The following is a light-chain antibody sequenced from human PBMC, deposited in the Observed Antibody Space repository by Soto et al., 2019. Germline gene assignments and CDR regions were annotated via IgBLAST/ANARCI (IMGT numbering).Light chain of an antibody. J-gene: IGLJ1*01. Sequence: QSALTQPASVSGAPGQSITISCTGTSSDVGGYNFVSWYQQHPGKAPKLIIYDVTNRPSGISNRFSGSKSGNTASLTISGLHAEDEADYYCTSYTSRITYVFGTGTKLTVL. CDR2: DVT. CDR3: TSYTSRITYV. V-gene: IGLV2-14*01. CDR1: SSDVGGYNF.